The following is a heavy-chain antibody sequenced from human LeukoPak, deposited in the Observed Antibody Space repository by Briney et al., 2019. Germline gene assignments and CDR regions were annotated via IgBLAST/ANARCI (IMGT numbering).Heavy chain of an antibody. CDR2: IKSKTDGGTT. Sequence: PGGSLRLSCAASGFTFTNAWMSWVRQAPGKGLEWVGRIKSKTDGGTTDYAAPVKGRFTISRDDSKNTLYLQMNSLKTEDTAVYYCAKKRRAYDILTGFDYWGQGTLVTVSS. V-gene: IGHV3-15*01. CDR3: AKKRRAYDILTGFDY. D-gene: IGHD3-9*01. J-gene: IGHJ4*02. CDR1: GFTFTNAW.